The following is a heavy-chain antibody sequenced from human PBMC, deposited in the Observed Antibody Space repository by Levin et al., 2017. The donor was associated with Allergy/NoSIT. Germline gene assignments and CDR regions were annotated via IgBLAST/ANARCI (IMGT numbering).Heavy chain of an antibody. J-gene: IGHJ3*02. CDR1: GFTFGSYS. CDR2: ISGSSGSI. Sequence: GESLKISCAVSGFTFGSYSMNWVRQAPGKGLEWVSHISGSSGSIYYADSVKGRFTISRDNAKNSLYLQMNSLRDADTAVYYCARDLPPYDFWTGYTRNAFDIWGHGTMVTVSS. V-gene: IGHV3-48*02. CDR3: ARDLPPYDFWTGYTRNAFDI. D-gene: IGHD3-3*01.